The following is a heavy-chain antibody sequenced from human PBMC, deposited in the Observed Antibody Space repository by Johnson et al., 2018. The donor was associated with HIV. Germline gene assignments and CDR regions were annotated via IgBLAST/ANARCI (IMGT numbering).Heavy chain of an antibody. CDR3: ARDSGVDAFDI. V-gene: IGHV3-30-3*01. Sequence: QVQLLESGGGVVRPGGSLRLSCAASGFTFSSYAMHWVRQAPGKGLEWVAVISYDGSNKYYADSVKGRFTISRDNSKNTLYLQMNSLRAEDTAVYYCARDSGVDAFDIWGQGTMVTVSS. J-gene: IGHJ3*02. CDR1: GFTFSSYA. CDR2: ISYDGSNK. D-gene: IGHD3-10*01.